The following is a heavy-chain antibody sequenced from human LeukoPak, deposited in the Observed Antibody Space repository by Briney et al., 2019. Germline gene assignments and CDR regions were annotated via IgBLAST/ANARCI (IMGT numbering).Heavy chain of an antibody. CDR3: ARGGYDSSGYSR. Sequence: ASVKVSCKAFGYTFTSNYMHWVRQAPGQGLERMGWISAYNGNTNYAQKLQGRVTMTTDTSTSTAYMELRSLRSDDTAVYYCARGGYDSSGYSRWGQGTLVTVSS. CDR1: GYTFTSNY. D-gene: IGHD3-22*01. J-gene: IGHJ4*02. V-gene: IGHV1-18*04. CDR2: ISAYNGNT.